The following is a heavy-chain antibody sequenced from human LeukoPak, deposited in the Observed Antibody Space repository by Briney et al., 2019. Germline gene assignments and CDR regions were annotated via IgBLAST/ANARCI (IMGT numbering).Heavy chain of an antibody. D-gene: IGHD6-19*01. CDR2: ITSSSIYI. J-gene: IGHJ4*02. Sequence: GGSLRLSCAASGFTFSSYTMNWVRQAPGKGLEWVSSITSSSIYIYYADSVKGRFTISRDHAKNLLYLQMSSLRAEDTAVYYCARDGWLDYWGQGTLVTVSS. V-gene: IGHV3-21*01. CDR1: GFTFSSYT. CDR3: ARDGWLDY.